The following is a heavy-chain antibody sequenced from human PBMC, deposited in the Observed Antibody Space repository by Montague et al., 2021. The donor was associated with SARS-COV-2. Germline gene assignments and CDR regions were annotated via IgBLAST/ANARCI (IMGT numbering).Heavy chain of an antibody. CDR1: GGSINNYY. J-gene: IGHJ4*02. CDR3: ARLQGGQRLMDY. V-gene: IGHV4-59*01. D-gene: IGHD5-12*01. CDR2: ISEIGST. Sequence: SETLSLTCTVSGGSINNYYWGWIRQPPGKALEYIAYISEIGSTNRNPALKSRVTISLDPSRNQFYLDVNSVTAADTAVYYCARLQGGQRLMDYWGQGTLVTVPS.